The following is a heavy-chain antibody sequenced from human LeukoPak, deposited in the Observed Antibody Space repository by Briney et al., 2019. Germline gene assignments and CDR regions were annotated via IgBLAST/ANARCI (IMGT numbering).Heavy chain of an antibody. V-gene: IGHV1-46*01. Sequence: ASVKVSCKASGYAFTCYYMHCVRQAPGQGLEWMGIINPSGGSTSYAQKFQGRVTMTRDTSTSTVYMELSSLRSEDTAVYYCARRGYDILTGLDYWGQGTLVTVSS. J-gene: IGHJ4*02. CDR2: INPSGGST. CDR3: ARRGYDILTGLDY. CDR1: GYAFTCYY. D-gene: IGHD3-9*01.